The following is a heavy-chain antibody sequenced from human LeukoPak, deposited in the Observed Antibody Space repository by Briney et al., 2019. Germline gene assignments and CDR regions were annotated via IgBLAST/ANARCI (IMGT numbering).Heavy chain of an antibody. J-gene: IGHJ4*02. CDR2: ISLTGET. V-gene: IGHV4-4*02. CDR1: GGSIRSTNW. D-gene: IGHD1-26*01. CDR3: SRESGAFCPFGY. Sequence: SETLSLTCGVSGGSIRSTNWWSWVRQPPGQGLEWIGEISLTGETNYNPSLNGRVTMSLDGSRNQLSLTPTSVTAADTAIYYCSRESGAFCPFGYWGQGTLVIVPP.